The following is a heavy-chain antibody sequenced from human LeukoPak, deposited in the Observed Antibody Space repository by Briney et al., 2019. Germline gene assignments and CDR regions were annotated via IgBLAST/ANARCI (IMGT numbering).Heavy chain of an antibody. CDR3: VREAYNYIWGSYPDY. D-gene: IGHD3-16*01. CDR1: GFTFSSYW. Sequence: GESLRLSCAASGFTFSSYWMTWVRQAPGKGLEWVASLKQDGSENYFVDSVKGRFTVSRDNAKNSLYLQMNSLRAEDTAVYYCVREAYNYIWGSYPDYWGQGTLVTVSS. J-gene: IGHJ4*02. CDR2: LKQDGSEN. V-gene: IGHV3-7*01.